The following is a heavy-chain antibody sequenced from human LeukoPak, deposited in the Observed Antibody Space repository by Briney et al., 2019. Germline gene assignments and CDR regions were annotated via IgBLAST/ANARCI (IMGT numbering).Heavy chain of an antibody. D-gene: IGHD3-16*01. Sequence: NPSETLSLTCTVSGDSISTYHWNWIRKPPGKELEWIGYMQSNGSSKYNPSLRGRVTIFIDTSKSQVALILSSVTAADTAVYYCARDKQHSYGRYFDHWGQGALVTVSS. CDR2: MQSNGSS. V-gene: IGHV4-59*01. J-gene: IGHJ4*02. CDR3: ARDKQHSYGRYFDH. CDR1: GDSISTYH.